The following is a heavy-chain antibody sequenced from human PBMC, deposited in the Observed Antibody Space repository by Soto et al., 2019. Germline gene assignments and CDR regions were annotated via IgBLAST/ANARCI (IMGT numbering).Heavy chain of an antibody. V-gene: IGHV1-69*01. D-gene: IGHD3-22*01. J-gene: IGHJ3*02. CDR1: GGTFSSYA. CDR3: ARGDYDSSGYYYVKDAFDI. Sequence: QVQLVQSGAEVKKPGSSVKVSCKASGGTFSSYAISWVRQAPGQGLEWMGGIIPIFGTANYAQKFQGRFTITADESTSTAYMELSSLRSEDTAVYYCARGDYDSSGYYYVKDAFDIWVQGTMVTVSS. CDR2: IIPIFGTA.